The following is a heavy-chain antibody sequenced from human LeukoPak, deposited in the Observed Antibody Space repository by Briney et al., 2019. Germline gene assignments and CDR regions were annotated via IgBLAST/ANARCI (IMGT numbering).Heavy chain of an antibody. CDR2: IWYDGSNK. CDR3: ARHYDSSGYYLDY. J-gene: IGHJ4*02. CDR1: GFTFSAYG. D-gene: IGHD3-22*01. V-gene: IGHV3-33*01. Sequence: GGSLRLSCAASGFTFSAYGIHWVRQAPGKGLEWGAVIWYDGSNKYYADSVKGRFTISRDNSKHTLYLQMNSLRAEDTAVYYCARHYDSSGYYLDYWGQGTLVTVSS.